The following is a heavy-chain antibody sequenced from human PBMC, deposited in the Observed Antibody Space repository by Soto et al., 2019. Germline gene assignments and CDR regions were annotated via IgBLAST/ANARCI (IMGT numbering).Heavy chain of an antibody. D-gene: IGHD3-10*01. J-gene: IGHJ3*02. CDR2: ISYDGSNK. Sequence: EGSLRFSXAASGFTFSSYTMHWVRQAPGKGLEWVAVISYDGSNKYYADSVKGRFTISRDNSKNTLYLQMNSLRAEDTAVYYCARDGSRWFGELLSDAFDIWGQGTMVTVS. CDR1: GFTFSSYT. CDR3: ARDGSRWFGELLSDAFDI. V-gene: IGHV3-30-3*01.